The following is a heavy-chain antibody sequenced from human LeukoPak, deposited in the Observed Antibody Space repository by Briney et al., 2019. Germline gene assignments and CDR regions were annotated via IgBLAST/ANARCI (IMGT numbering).Heavy chain of an antibody. CDR1: GFTFSDYS. V-gene: IGHV3-48*04. D-gene: IGHD5-24*01. CDR2: ISSSTSTI. Sequence: PGGSLRLSCAASGFTFSDYSMNWVRQAPGKGLEWISYISSSTSTIYYADSLKGRFTVSRDNAKNSLYLQMNSLRAEDTAVYYCARGRWLQNWGQGTLVTVSS. J-gene: IGHJ4*02. CDR3: ARGRWLQN.